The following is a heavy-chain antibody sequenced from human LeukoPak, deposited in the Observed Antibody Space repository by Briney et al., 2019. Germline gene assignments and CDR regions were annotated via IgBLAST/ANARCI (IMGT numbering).Heavy chain of an antibody. J-gene: IGHJ6*03. V-gene: IGHV1-69*04. Sequence: ASVKVSCKASGGTFSSYAISWVRQAPGQGLEWMGRIIPILGIANYAQKFQGRVTITTDESTSTAYMELSSLRSEDTAVYYCARSNDFWSGYYYYYYMDVWGKGTTVTVSS. CDR3: ARSNDFWSGYYYYYYMDV. CDR1: GGTFSSYA. D-gene: IGHD3-3*01. CDR2: IIPILGIA.